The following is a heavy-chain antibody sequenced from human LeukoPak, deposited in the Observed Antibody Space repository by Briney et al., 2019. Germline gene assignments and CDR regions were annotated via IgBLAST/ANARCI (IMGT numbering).Heavy chain of an antibody. CDR1: GFSLSTSGVG. D-gene: IGHD6-19*01. Sequence: SGPTLVKPTQTLTLTCTFSGFSLSTSGVGVGWIRQPPGKALEWLALIYWDEDKRYSPSLKSRLTITKDTSKNQVVLTMTNMDPVDTATYYCAHRKLGQWLAPFDYWGQGTLVTVSS. V-gene: IGHV2-5*02. CDR3: AHRKLGQWLAPFDY. CDR2: IYWDEDK. J-gene: IGHJ4*02.